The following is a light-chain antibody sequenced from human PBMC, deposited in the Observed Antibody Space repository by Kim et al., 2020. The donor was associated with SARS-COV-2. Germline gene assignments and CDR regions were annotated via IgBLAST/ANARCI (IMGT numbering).Light chain of an antibody. CDR2: AAS. V-gene: IGKV1-39*01. CDR1: QSISSY. Sequence: SVGDRVTITCRESQSISSYLNWYQQRPGKAPKLLIYAASSLQSGVPSRFSGRGSGTDFTLIISSLETEDFGTYYCQQSYSKSPLSFGGGTKVDIK. CDR3: QQSYSKSPLS. J-gene: IGKJ4*01.